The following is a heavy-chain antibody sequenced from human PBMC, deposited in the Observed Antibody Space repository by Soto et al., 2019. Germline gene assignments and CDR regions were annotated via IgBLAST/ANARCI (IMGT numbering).Heavy chain of an antibody. V-gene: IGHV4-39*01. CDR3: ARHGQVGQYYYGIDV. J-gene: IGHJ6*02. CDR2: IYYSGNT. CDR1: GGSISSTSYY. Sequence: PSETLSLTCTVSGGSISSTSYYWGWIRQPPGKGLEWIGSIYYSGNTYYNPSLKSRVTIFVDTSKNQFSLKLSSVTAADTAVYCCARHGQVGQYYYGIDVWGQGTTVTVSS.